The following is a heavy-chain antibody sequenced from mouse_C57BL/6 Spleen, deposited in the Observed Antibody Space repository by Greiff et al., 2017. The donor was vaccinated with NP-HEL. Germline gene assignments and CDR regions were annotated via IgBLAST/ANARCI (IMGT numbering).Heavy chain of an antibody. V-gene: IGHV1-22*01. CDR3: ARSREIYYYGSSYEYFDV. CDR2: INPNNGGT. D-gene: IGHD1-1*01. J-gene: IGHJ1*03. CDR1: GYTFTDYN. Sequence: EVQLQQSGPELVKPGASVKMSCKASGYTFTDYNMHWVKQSHGQSLEWIGYINPNNGGTSYNQKFKGKATLTVNKSSSTAYMELRSLTSEDSAVYYWARSREIYYYGSSYEYFDVWGTGTTVTVSS.